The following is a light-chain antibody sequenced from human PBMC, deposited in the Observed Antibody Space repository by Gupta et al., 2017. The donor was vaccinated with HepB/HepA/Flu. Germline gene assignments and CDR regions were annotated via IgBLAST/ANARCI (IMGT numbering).Light chain of an antibody. J-gene: IGLJ1*01. CDR2: DVS. CDR3: SSYTSSSTYV. V-gene: IGLV2-14*01. CDR1: SSDVGGYNY. Sequence: QSALTQTASVSGSPGQSITIPCTGTSSDVGGYNYVSWYQQPPGKAPKLMIYDVSNRPSGVSNRFSGSKSGNTASLTISGLQAEDEADYYCSSYTSSSTYVFGTGTKVTVL.